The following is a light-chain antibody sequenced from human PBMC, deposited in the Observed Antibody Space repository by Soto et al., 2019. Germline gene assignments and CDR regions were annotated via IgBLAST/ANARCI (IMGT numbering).Light chain of an antibody. J-gene: IGLJ1*01. Sequence: QSVLTQPPSVSGSPGQSVTISCTGTSSDVGHYSYVSWYQQHPGKAPKLMIYEVSKRPSGVSNRFSGSKSGNTASLTISGLQAEDEADYYCCSYAGSSTFPYVFGTGTKVTVL. V-gene: IGLV2-23*02. CDR2: EVS. CDR3: CSYAGSSTFPYV. CDR1: SSDVGHYSY.